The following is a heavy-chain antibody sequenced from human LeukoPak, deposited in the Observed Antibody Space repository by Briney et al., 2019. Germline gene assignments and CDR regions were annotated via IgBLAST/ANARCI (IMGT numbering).Heavy chain of an antibody. CDR2: ISYDGSNK. V-gene: IGHV3-30-3*01. Sequence: GGSLRLSCAASKFTFSNYAMHWVRQAPGKGLEWVAVISYDGSNKYYADSVKGRFTISRDNSKNTLYLQMNSLRAEDTAVYYCARENFDYWGQGTLVTVSS. J-gene: IGHJ4*02. CDR1: KFTFSNYA. CDR3: ARENFDY.